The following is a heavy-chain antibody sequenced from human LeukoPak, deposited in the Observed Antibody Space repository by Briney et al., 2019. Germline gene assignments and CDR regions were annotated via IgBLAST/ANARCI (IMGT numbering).Heavy chain of an antibody. CDR2: IWYSGSI. D-gene: IGHD3-16*02. V-gene: IGHV4-59*08. J-gene: IGHJ4*02. CDR3: ARSGPLGYFDY. Sequence: WETLSLTCTVSGGSIRSYYWIWIRQPPGKGLEWIGYIWYSGSINYKPSLKSRVTMSVDTSKKQFSLKLSSVTAADTAVYYCARSGPLGYFDYWGQGTLVTVSS. CDR1: GGSIRSYY.